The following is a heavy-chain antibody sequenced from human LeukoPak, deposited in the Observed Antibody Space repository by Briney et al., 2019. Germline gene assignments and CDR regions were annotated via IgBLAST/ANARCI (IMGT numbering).Heavy chain of an antibody. CDR3: GGGLDG. D-gene: IGHD3-10*01. Sequence: GGSLRLSCAGSGFTFSSYWMNWARQAPGKGLEWVASINHNGNVNYYVDSVKGRFTISRDNAKNSLYLQMSNLRAEDTAVYAGGGGLDGWGQGATVTGSS. V-gene: IGHV3-7*03. CDR1: GFTFSSYW. CDR2: INHNGNVN. J-gene: IGHJ6*02.